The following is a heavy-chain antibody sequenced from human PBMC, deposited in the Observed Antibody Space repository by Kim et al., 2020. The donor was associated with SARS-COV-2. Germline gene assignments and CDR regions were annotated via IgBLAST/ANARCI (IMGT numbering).Heavy chain of an antibody. CDR1: GFTFSSYG. CDR2: ISYDGSNK. CDR3: AKDRFARIAAAGTGYFDY. D-gene: IGHD6-13*01. Sequence: GGSLRLSCAASGFTFSSYGMHWVRQAPGKGLEWVAVISYDGSNKYYADSVKGRFTISRDNSKNTLYLQMNSLRAEDTAVYYCAKDRFARIAAAGTGYFDYWGQGTLVTVSS. J-gene: IGHJ4*02. V-gene: IGHV3-30*18.